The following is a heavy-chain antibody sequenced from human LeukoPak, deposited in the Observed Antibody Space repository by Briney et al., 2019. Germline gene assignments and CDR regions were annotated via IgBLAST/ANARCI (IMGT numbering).Heavy chain of an antibody. CDR3: AKSMVRGVNRPLQNFDY. Sequence: PSETLSLTCTASDGSINSDFWTWIRQPPGKGLEWIGYIRYSGRTSYNPSLKSRVTISIDTSKNLFSLKLRSVTTADTAVYYCAKSMVRGVNRPLQNFDYWGQGTLVTVSS. CDR1: DGSINSDF. J-gene: IGHJ4*02. V-gene: IGHV4-59*01. CDR2: IRYSGRT. D-gene: IGHD3-10*01.